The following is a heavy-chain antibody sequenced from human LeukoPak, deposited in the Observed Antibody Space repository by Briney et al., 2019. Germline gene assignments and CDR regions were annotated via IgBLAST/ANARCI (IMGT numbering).Heavy chain of an antibody. Sequence: ASVKVSCKASGYTCTRYAMNWVRQAPGQGLEWVGWINTNTGNPTYAQGFTGRFVFSLDTSVSTAYLQISSPKAEDTAVYYCARDAITMVRGVISPWGQGTLVTVSS. J-gene: IGHJ5*02. CDR2: INTNTGNP. CDR3: ARDAITMVRGVISP. D-gene: IGHD3-10*01. V-gene: IGHV7-4-1*02. CDR1: GYTCTRYA.